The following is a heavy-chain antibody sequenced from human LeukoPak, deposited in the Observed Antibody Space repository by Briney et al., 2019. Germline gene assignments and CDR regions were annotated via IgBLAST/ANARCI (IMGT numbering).Heavy chain of an antibody. CDR3: ARDKISWYFDL. V-gene: IGHV4-39*07. CDR2: IYYSGST. J-gene: IGHJ2*01. D-gene: IGHD2/OR15-2a*01. Sequence: SETLSLTCTVSGGSISSSSYYWGWIRQPPGKGLEWIVSIYYSGSTYYNPSLKSRVTISVDTSKNQFSLKLSSVTAADTAVYYCARDKISWYFDLWGRGTLVTVSS. CDR1: GGSISSSSYY.